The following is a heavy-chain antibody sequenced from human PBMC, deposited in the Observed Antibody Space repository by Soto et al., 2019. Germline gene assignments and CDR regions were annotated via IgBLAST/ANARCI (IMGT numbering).Heavy chain of an antibody. V-gene: IGHV1-46*01. CDR3: AREENCSDGICYSEYFQR. D-gene: IGHD2-15*01. Sequence: QVQLVQSGAEVKKPGASVKVSCKASGYIFTAYSMHWVRQAPGQVLEWMGVVNPSGGSTNYAPKLQGRITMTRDTSSSTVYMDLSSLTSEDTAVYYCAREENCSDGICYSEYFQRWGQGTLVTVSS. CDR1: GYIFTAYS. J-gene: IGHJ1*01. CDR2: VNPSGGST.